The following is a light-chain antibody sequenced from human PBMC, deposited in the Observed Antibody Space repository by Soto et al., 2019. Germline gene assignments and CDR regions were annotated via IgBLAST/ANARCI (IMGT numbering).Light chain of an antibody. CDR1: SSNIGAGYN. Sequence: QSVLTQPPSVSGAPGQRVTISCTGSSSNIGAGYNVHWYQQVPGTAPKLLIYGDSNRPSGVPDRFSGSKSGTSASLAITGLPDEDEADYYCQSYDSSLSGWLFGGGTKLTVL. V-gene: IGLV1-40*01. CDR3: QSYDSSLSGWL. J-gene: IGLJ3*02. CDR2: GDS.